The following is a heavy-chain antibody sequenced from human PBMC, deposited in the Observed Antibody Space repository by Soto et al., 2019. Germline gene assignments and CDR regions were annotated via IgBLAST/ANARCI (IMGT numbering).Heavy chain of an antibody. CDR1: GFTFSIYT. Sequence: EVQLLESGGGLVQPAGSLRLSCAASGFTFSIYTMSWFRQAPGKGLEWVSSIYGNGRSTFYSASVKGRFTISRDNSGNTVYLQISSLRAEDTAIYYCANDFTPDSRWNIDYWGQGSLVTVSS. J-gene: IGHJ4*02. D-gene: IGHD1-1*01. V-gene: IGHV3-23*01. CDR3: ANDFTPDSRWNIDY. CDR2: IYGNGRST.